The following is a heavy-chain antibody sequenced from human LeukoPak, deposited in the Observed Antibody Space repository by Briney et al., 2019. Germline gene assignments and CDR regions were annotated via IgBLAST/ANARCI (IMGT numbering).Heavy chain of an antibody. D-gene: IGHD2-2*01. CDR2: ISDSGLTT. J-gene: IGHJ5*02. V-gene: IGHV3-23*01. CDR3: AKLPRGYCSSASCPNWFDP. CDR1: GXSFSTYA. Sequence: GGSLRLSCAASGXSFSTYAMSWVRQAPGKGLMWASAISDSGLTTYYADFVKGRFTISRDNSKNTLYLQMNSLRAEDSAVYYCAKLPRGYCSSASCPNWFDPWGQGTLVTVSS.